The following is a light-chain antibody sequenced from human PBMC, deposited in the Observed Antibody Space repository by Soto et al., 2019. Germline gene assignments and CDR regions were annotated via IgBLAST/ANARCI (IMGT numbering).Light chain of an antibody. Sequence: EIVLTQSPGTLSLSPGEGATLSCRASQSIGNNYLAWFQQKPGQAPRLLVYDPSTRAPGIPDRFSGSGSGTDFTLTISGLEPEEFAVYYCNQHAESPCTFGQGTKVEIK. CDR3: NQHAESPCT. CDR2: DPS. J-gene: IGKJ1*01. V-gene: IGKV3-20*01. CDR1: QSIGNNY.